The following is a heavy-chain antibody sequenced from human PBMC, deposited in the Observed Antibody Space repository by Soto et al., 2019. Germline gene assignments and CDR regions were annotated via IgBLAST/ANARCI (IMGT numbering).Heavy chain of an antibody. CDR2: IYSGGST. Sequence: EVQLVESGGGLVQPGGSLRLPCAASGFTVSSNYMSWVRQAPGKGLEWVSVIYSGGSTYYADSVKGRFTISRDNSKNTLYLQMNSLRAEDTAVYYCARDQGYCSGGSCYSEGWFDPWGQGTLVTVSS. J-gene: IGHJ5*02. CDR1: GFTVSSNY. V-gene: IGHV3-66*01. D-gene: IGHD2-15*01. CDR3: ARDQGYCSGGSCYSEGWFDP.